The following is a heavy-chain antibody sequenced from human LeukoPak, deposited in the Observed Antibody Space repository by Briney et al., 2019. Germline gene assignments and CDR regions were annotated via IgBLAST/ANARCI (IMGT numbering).Heavy chain of an antibody. CDR3: ARATVITMVRGVIPYFDC. D-gene: IGHD3-10*01. J-gene: IGHJ4*02. V-gene: IGHV1-2*02. CDR2: INPNSGGT. Sequence: ASVKVSCKASGYTFTGYYMHWVRQAPGQGLEWMGWINPNSGGTNYAQKFQGRVTMTRDTSISTAYMELSRLRSDDTAVYYCARATVITMVRGVIPYFDCWGQGTLITVSS. CDR1: GYTFTGYY.